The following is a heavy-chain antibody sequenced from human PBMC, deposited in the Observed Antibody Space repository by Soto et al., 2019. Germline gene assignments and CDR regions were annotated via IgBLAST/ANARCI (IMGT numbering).Heavy chain of an antibody. D-gene: IGHD2-15*01. CDR3: ARVPSVVTPGNDYFGVDV. CDR1: GYSFTYYW. J-gene: IGHJ6*02. V-gene: IGHV5-51*01. Sequence: EVRLAQSGGELKKPGESLKISCKGSGYSFTYYWIAWVRQRPGKDLEWMGIIYPNDADTRYNPAFQDQVTISADKSIXTTXLQWTSLTTSNTAMYYCARVPSVVTPGNDYFGVDVWGQGTTVIVSS. CDR2: IYPNDADT.